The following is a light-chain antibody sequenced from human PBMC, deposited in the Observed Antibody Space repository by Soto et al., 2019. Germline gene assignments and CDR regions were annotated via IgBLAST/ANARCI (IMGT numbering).Light chain of an antibody. Sequence: EIVMTQSPATLSVSPGERATLSCRASQSVSIYLAWYQQKPGQAPRLLIYDASNRATGVPARFSGSGSGTDFTLTISSLESEDFAVYYCQQRANWPLTFGGGTKVDIK. V-gene: IGKV3-11*01. CDR2: DAS. CDR3: QQRANWPLT. J-gene: IGKJ4*01. CDR1: QSVSIY.